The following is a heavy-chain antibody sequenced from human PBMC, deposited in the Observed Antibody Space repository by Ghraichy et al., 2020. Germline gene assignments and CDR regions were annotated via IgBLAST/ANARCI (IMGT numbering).Heavy chain of an antibody. J-gene: IGHJ4*01. V-gene: IGHV4-39*01. Sequence: SETLSLTCTVSGGSMSSSSYYWGWIRQPPGKGLEWLGSIYYSGSTYYNSSLKSRVTMSVDTSKNQFSLKLSSVTAADTAVYYCARHYREVRGSYYLRYFDYLVLGTLVTVSS. CDR3: ARHYREVRGSYYLRYFDY. CDR2: IYYSGST. CDR1: GGSMSSSSYY. D-gene: IGHD1-26*01.